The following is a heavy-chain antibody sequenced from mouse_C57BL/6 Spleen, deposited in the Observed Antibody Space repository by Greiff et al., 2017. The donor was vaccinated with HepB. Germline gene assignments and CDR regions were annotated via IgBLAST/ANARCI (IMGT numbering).Heavy chain of an antibody. CDR2: SRNKANDYTT. Sequence: EVKVVVSGGGLVQSGRSLRLSCATSGFTFSDFYMVWFRQAPVKGLEWFAASRNKANDYTTVYSASVTGRFIVSRDTSQSILYLQMNGLRIEVNAIYYCARETRGPFAYWGQGTLVTVSA. D-gene: IGHD3-3*01. J-gene: IGHJ3*01. CDR3: ARETRGPFAY. CDR1: GFTFSDFY. V-gene: IGHV7-1*01.